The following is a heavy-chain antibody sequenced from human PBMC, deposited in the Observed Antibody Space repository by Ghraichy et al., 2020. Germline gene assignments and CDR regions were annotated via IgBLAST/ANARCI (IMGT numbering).Heavy chain of an antibody. CDR3: AKDRTDTARMPFDP. J-gene: IGHJ5*02. Sequence: GRSLRLSCAVSGFTFSSYGMSWVRQAPGKGLEWVSAISGSGDKTYYADSVKGRFTISRDNSKNTLYLQMDSLRAEDTALYYCAKDRTDTARMPFDPWGQGTLVTVSS. CDR2: ISGSGDKT. CDR1: GFTFSSYG. D-gene: IGHD5-18*01. V-gene: IGHV3-23*01.